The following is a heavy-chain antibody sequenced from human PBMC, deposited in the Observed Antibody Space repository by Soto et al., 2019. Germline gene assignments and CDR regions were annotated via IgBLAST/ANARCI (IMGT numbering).Heavy chain of an antibody. J-gene: IGHJ6*02. V-gene: IGHV3-48*03. Sequence: PGGSLRLSCAASGFTFSSYEMNWVRQAPGKGLEWVSYISSSGSTIYYADSVKGRFTIPRDNAKNSLYLQMNSLRAEDTAVYYCARLDYGDYHYYYGMDVWGQGTTVTVSS. CDR2: ISSSGSTI. CDR1: GFTFSSYE. CDR3: ARLDYGDYHYYYGMDV. D-gene: IGHD4-17*01.